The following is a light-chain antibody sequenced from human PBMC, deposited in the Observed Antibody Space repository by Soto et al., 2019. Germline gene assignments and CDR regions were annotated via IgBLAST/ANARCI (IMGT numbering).Light chain of an antibody. V-gene: IGKV1-5*01. J-gene: IGKJ4*02. CDR2: DAS. Sequence: DIQMTDTKCTVSPSVGEAFTVTCRASQSVSGWLAWYQQKPGEAPKLLIYDASALPRGVPSRFSGSGSGTKFTLSLACLQPDYFATYYYQQSETFSGTFAAGTKVDIK. CDR3: QQSETFSGT. CDR1: QSVSGW.